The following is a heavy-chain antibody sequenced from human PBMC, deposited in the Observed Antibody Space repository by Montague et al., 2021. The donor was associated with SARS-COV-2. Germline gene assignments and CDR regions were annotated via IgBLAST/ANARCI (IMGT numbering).Heavy chain of an antibody. J-gene: IGHJ4*02. D-gene: IGHD3-22*01. CDR2: INHRGTS. CDR3: ARGRQHFNMIVVVMTGGEYYFDY. Sequence: SYTLSLTCSFYGGSFSDYFWTWIRQPPGKGLEWIGEINHRGTSNYNPSLKSRVSISVDTSKNQFSLYLGSVTAADTAVYYCARGRQHFNMIVVVMTGGEYYFDYWGQGTLVTVSS. CDR1: GGSFSDYF. V-gene: IGHV4-34*01.